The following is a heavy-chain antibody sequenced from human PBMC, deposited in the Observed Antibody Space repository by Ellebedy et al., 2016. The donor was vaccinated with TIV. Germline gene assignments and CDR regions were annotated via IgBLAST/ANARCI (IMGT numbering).Heavy chain of an antibody. Sequence: GESLKISXAASGFTLNSYWMSWVRQAPGKGLEWVANIKQDGNTKHYVDSVKGRFTISRDDAKNSLYLQMNSLRVEDTGIYYCARDLYSGSYYGDYWGQGTLVTVSS. CDR3: ARDLYSGSYYGDY. D-gene: IGHD1-26*01. CDR2: IKQDGNTK. J-gene: IGHJ4*02. V-gene: IGHV3-7*01. CDR1: GFTLNSYW.